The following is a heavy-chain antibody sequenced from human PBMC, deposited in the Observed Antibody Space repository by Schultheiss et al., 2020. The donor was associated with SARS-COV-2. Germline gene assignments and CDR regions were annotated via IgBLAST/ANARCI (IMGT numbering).Heavy chain of an antibody. CDR2: ISSNGGST. CDR1: GFTFSSYA. J-gene: IGHJ4*02. V-gene: IGHV3-64*01. D-gene: IGHD6-19*01. CDR3: AKGGREYSSGDFDY. Sequence: GGSLRLSCAASGFTFSSYAMHWVRQAPGKGLEYVSAISSNGGSTYYANSVKGRFTISRDNSKNTLYLQMGSLRAEDTAVYYCAKGGREYSSGDFDYWGQGTLVTVSS.